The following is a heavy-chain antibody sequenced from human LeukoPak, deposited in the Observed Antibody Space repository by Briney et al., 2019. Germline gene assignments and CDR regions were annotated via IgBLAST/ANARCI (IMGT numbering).Heavy chain of an antibody. CDR1: GFTFSSYW. D-gene: IGHD1-26*01. CDR2: INSDGSNT. CDR3: ASGRWSSIVGDY. J-gene: IGHJ4*02. Sequence: PGGSLRLSCAASGFTFSSYWMHWVRQAPEKGLVWVSRINSDGSNTFYADSVKGRFTISRDNAKNTVYLQMNSLRAEDTAVYYCASGRWSSIVGDYWGQGTLVTVSS. V-gene: IGHV3-74*01.